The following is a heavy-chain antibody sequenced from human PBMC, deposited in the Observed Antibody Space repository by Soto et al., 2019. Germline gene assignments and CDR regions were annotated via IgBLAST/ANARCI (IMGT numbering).Heavy chain of an antibody. J-gene: IGHJ4*02. CDR3: ARDRAGYYSHFVY. D-gene: IGHD3-22*01. CDR1: RGTFTNYA. Sequence: GASVKVSCKALRGTFTNYAFSWVRQAPGQGLEWMGGIMPFFGSGNYAQKFQGRINITADESTSSVYLELTSLRSEDTAVYYCARDRAGYYSHFVYWGQRTLVTVSS. CDR2: IMPFFGSG. V-gene: IGHV1-69*13.